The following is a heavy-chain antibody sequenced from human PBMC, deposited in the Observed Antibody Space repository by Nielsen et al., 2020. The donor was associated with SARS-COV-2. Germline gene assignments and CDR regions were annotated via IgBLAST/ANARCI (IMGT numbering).Heavy chain of an antibody. D-gene: IGHD2-15*01. V-gene: IGHV3-30-3*01. Sequence: VRQAPGKGLECVAVISYDENNKYYADSVKGRFTISRDNSKNTLYLQMNSLRAEDTAVYYCARDGCSGGSCDYYYYGMDVWGQGTTVTVSS. CDR2: ISYDENNK. J-gene: IGHJ6*02. CDR3: ARDGCSGGSCDYYYYGMDV.